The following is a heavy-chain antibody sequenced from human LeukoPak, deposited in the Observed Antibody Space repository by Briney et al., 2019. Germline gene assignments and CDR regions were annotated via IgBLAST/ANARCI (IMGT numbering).Heavy chain of an antibody. D-gene: IGHD4-17*01. CDR2: ISSSGSTI. CDR1: GFTFSSYS. Sequence: GGSLRLSCAASGFTFSSYSMNWVRQARGKGLEWISYISSSGSTINYADSVKGRFTISRDSAKNSLYLQMNSLRDEDTAVYYCARDRDSGDYTAAPGDYWGQGTLVTVSS. CDR3: ARDRDSGDYTAAPGDY. J-gene: IGHJ4*02. V-gene: IGHV3-48*02.